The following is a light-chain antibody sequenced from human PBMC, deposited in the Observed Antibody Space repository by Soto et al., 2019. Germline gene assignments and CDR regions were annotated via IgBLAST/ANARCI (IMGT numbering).Light chain of an antibody. J-gene: IGKJ1*01. Sequence: EIVLTQSPGTLSLSPGERATLSCRASQSGSSSYLAWYQQKPGQAPWLLIYGASSRATGIPDRFSGSGSGTDFNLTISRLEAEDFAVYSCQQYGSSPRTFGQGTKVQIK. CDR1: QSGSSSY. CDR2: GAS. CDR3: QQYGSSPRT. V-gene: IGKV3-20*01.